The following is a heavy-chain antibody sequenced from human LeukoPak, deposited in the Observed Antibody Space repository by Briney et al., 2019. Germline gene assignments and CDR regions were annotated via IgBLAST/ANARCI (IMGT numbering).Heavy chain of an antibody. V-gene: IGHV3-7*01. Sequence: GGSLRLSCAASGFTFSSYWMGWVRQTPEKGLEWVANINQDESEKKYVDSVKGRFTISRDNARNSLSLQMNSLRAEDTAVYYCARPSLNSGSYFDYWGQGTLVTVSS. CDR2: INQDESEK. CDR3: ARPSLNSGSYFDY. D-gene: IGHD1-26*01. CDR1: GFTFSSYW. J-gene: IGHJ4*02.